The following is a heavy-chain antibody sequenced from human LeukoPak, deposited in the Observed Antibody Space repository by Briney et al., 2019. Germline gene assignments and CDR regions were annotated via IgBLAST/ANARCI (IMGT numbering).Heavy chain of an antibody. Sequence: GGSLRLSCAASGFTFSSYAMSWVRQAPGKGLEWVSAISGSGGSTYYADSVKGRFTISRDNSKNTLYPQMNSLRAEDTAVYYCARLRTPSVVVVAATRGIFDYWGQGTLVTVSS. V-gene: IGHV3-23*01. CDR3: ARLRTPSVVVVAATRGIFDY. D-gene: IGHD2-15*01. CDR2: ISGSGGST. J-gene: IGHJ4*02. CDR1: GFTFSSYA.